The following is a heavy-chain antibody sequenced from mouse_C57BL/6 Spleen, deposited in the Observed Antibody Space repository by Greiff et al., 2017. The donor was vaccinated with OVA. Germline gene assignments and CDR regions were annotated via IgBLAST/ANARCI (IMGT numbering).Heavy chain of an antibody. D-gene: IGHD3-3*01. Sequence: QVQLQQPGAELVRPGTSVKLSCKASGYTFTSYWMHWVKQRPGQGLEWIGVIDPSDSYTNYNQKFKGKATLTVDTSSSTAYMRLSSLTSEDSAVYYCARRGDEGYFDYWGQGTTLTVSA. V-gene: IGHV1-59*01. J-gene: IGHJ2*01. CDR3: ARRGDEGYFDY. CDR2: IDPSDSYT. CDR1: GYTFTSYW.